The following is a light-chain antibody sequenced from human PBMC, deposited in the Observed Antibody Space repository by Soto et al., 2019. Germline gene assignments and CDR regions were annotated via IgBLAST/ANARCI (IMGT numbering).Light chain of an antibody. J-gene: IGKJ5*01. Sequence: ETVVTQSLETMSVSPGERATLSCRASQSISSDLAWYQQKPGQAARLLISGASTRATGIPARFSGSGSGTEFTLTISSLQSEDLAVYYCQQYTKCPPITFGQGTRLEIK. CDR2: GAS. V-gene: IGKV3-15*01. CDR3: QQYTKCPPIT. CDR1: QSISSD.